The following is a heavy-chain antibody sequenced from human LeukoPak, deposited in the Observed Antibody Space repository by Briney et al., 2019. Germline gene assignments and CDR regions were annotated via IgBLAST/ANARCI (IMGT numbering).Heavy chain of an antibody. V-gene: IGHV3-23*01. CDR3: AKPYSSSWYVGFDY. CDR2: ISGSGGST. CDR1: GFTFSSYA. J-gene: IGHJ4*02. D-gene: IGHD6-13*01. Sequence: PGGSLRPSCAASGFTFSSYAMSWVRQAPGKGLEWVSAISGSGGSTYYADSVKGRFTISRDNSKNTLYLQMNSLRAEDTAVYYCAKPYSSSWYVGFDYWGQGTLVTVSS.